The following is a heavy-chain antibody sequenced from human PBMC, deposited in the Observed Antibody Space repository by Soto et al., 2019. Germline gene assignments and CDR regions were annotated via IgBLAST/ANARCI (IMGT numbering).Heavy chain of an antibody. CDR3: AAGGSGSYYTSNYYYYGMDV. V-gene: IGHV1-58*01. CDR1: GFTFTSSA. D-gene: IGHD3-10*01. J-gene: IGHJ6*02. CDR2: IVVGSGNT. Sequence: GASVKVSCKASGFTFTSSAVQWVRQARGQRLEWIGWIVVGSGNTNYAQKFQERVTITRDMSTSTAYMELSSLRSEDTAVYYCAAGGSGSYYTSNYYYYGMDVWGQGTTVTVAS.